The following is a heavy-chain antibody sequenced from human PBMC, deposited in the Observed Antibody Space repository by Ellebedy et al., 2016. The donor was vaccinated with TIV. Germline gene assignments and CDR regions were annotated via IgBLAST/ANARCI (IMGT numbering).Heavy chain of an antibody. J-gene: IGHJ4*02. CDR3: ARALSTGEPFDY. D-gene: IGHD7-27*01. CDR2: IYPSDGSP. CDR1: GYTFTSCY. Sequence: AASVKVSCKSSGYTFTSCYMHWVRQAPGQGLEWLGIIYPSDGSPNYAQKFRGKITMTRDTSTSTVYMELSSLRSEDTAVYYCARALSTGEPFDYWGQGTLVTVSS. V-gene: IGHV1-46*01.